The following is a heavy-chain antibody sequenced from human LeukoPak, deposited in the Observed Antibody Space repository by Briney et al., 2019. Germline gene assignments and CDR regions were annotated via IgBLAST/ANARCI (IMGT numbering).Heavy chain of an antibody. CDR3: ARDLVWEGYDY. D-gene: IGHD1-26*01. CDR2: ISGTSSYI. CDR1: GFRFSSYS. Sequence: GGSLRLSCVASGFRFSSYSMNWVRQAPGRGLEWVSSISGTSSYIYHADSVKGRFTISRDNPKNSLYLQMNSLRVEDTAVYFCARDLVWEGYDYWGQGTLVTVSS. V-gene: IGHV3-21*01. J-gene: IGHJ4*02.